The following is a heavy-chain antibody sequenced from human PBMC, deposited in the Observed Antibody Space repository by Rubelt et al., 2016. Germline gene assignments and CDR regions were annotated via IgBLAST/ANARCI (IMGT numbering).Heavy chain of an antibody. Sequence: EVQLVESGGGLVKPGESLRLSCAASGLTFSNTWMSWVRQAPGKGLEWVGRIKRKSDIGATDYAAPVTGRFTISRDDSKNTLDLQMNGLKTEDTALYYCTTNFNFDIWGQGTMVTVAS. CDR1: GLTFSNTW. J-gene: IGHJ3*02. CDR2: IKRKSDIGAT. CDR3: TTNFNFDI. V-gene: IGHV3-15*01. D-gene: IGHD3-3*01.